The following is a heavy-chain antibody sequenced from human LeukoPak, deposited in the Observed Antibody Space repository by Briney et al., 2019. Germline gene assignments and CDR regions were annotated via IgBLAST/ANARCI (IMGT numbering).Heavy chain of an antibody. V-gene: IGHV3-21*01. CDR2: ISSSSSYI. CDR3: ARVAVAGTMGDAFDI. Sequence: GGSLRPSCAASGFTFSSYSMNWVRQAPGKGLEWVSSISSSSSYIYYADSVKGRFTISRDNAKNSLYLQMNSLRAEDTAVYYCARVAVAGTMGDAFDIWGQGTMVTVSS. J-gene: IGHJ3*02. CDR1: GFTFSSYS. D-gene: IGHD6-19*01.